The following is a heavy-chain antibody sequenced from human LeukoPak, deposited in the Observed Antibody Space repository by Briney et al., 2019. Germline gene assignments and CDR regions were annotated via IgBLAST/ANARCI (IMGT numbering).Heavy chain of an antibody. V-gene: IGHV3-53*01. CDR3: TRNTVTVHFDY. D-gene: IGHD4-17*01. J-gene: IGHJ4*02. Sequence: GGSLRLSCAASGFTVSSNYMSWVRQAPGKGLEWVSVIYSGGSTYYADSVKGRFTISRDNSKNTLYLQMNSLRAEDTAVYYCTRNTVTVHFDYWSQGTLVTVSS. CDR2: IYSGGST. CDR1: GFTVSSNY.